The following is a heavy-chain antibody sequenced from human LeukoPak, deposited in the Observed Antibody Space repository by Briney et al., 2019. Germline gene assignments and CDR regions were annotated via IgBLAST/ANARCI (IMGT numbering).Heavy chain of an antibody. Sequence: GRSLRLSCVASGFTSSDYTMNWVRQAPGKGLEWVSGISVSDDSTYYADSVKGRFTMSRDNSNNMLYLQMNSLRAEDTAVYYCAKDRYCSSTNCPYDYWGQGTLVTVSS. CDR3: AKDRYCSSTNCPYDY. CDR1: GFTSSDYT. CDR2: ISVSDDST. V-gene: IGHV3-23*01. D-gene: IGHD2-2*01. J-gene: IGHJ4*02.